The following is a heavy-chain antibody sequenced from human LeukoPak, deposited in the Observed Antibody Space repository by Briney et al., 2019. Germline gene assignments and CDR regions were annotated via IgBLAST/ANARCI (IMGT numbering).Heavy chain of an antibody. D-gene: IGHD5-12*01. CDR3: ARDLSGYDLDY. Sequence: ASVKVSCKASGYTFTGYYMHWVRQAPGQGLEWMGIINPSGGSTSYAQKFQGRVTMTRDTSTSTVYMELSSLRSEDTAVYYCARDLSGYDLDYWGQGTLVTVSS. CDR1: GYTFTGYY. V-gene: IGHV1-46*03. CDR2: INPSGGST. J-gene: IGHJ4*02.